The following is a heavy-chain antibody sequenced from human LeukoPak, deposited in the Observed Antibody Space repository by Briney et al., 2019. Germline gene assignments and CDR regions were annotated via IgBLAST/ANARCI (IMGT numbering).Heavy chain of an antibody. D-gene: IGHD4-17*01. CDR2: INHSGST. V-gene: IGHV4-34*01. J-gene: IGHJ4*02. CDR3: ARAPPDYGDYFDY. CDR1: GGSFSGYY. Sequence: SATLSLTCAVYGGSFSGYYWSWIRQPPGKGLKWIGEINHSGSTNYNPSLKSRVTISVDTSKNQFSLKLSSVTTADTAVYYCARAPPDYGDYFDYWGQGTLVTVSS.